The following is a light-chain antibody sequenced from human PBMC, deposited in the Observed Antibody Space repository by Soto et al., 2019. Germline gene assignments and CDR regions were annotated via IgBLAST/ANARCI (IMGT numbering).Light chain of an antibody. J-gene: IGKJ5*01. V-gene: IGKV3-20*01. CDR3: HQYAWSPLT. Sequence: EIVLTQSPGTLSLSPGERATLSCRASQSVPRSYLAWYQQRRGQAPRLLIYDASSRATGIPDRFSGSESGTDFTLTISSLEPEDFAVYYCHQYAWSPLTFGQGTRLEMK. CDR1: QSVPRSY. CDR2: DAS.